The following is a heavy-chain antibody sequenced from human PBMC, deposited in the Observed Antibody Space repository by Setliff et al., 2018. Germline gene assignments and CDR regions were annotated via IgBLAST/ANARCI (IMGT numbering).Heavy chain of an antibody. CDR3: ARGLHSGTYWGTRPLGLDY. CDR1: GGPTIGYY. CDR2: IHPWGGSSEST. J-gene: IGHJ4*02. V-gene: IGHV4-59*08. Sequence: SETLSLTCAVSGGPTIGYYWTGIRQAPGKGLEWIGYIHPWGGSSESTNYSPSLKSRITISLDKSKSQFSLKLTSVTVADTAVYYCARGLHSGTYWGTRPLGLDYWGQGSLVTAPQ. D-gene: IGHD1-26*01.